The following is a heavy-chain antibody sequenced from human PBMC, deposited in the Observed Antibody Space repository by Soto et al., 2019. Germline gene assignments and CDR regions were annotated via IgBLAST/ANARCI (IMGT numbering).Heavy chain of an antibody. CDR1: GGSFSGYY. J-gene: IGHJ4*02. D-gene: IGHD3-16*02. V-gene: IGHV4-34*01. Sequence: SETLSLTCAVYGGSFSGYYWSWIRQPPGKGLEWIGEINHSGSANYNPSLKSRVTISVDTSKNQFSLKLSSVTAADTAVYYCARGKLSDYVWGSYRYHFDYWGQGTVVTVSS. CDR3: ARGKLSDYVWGSYRYHFDY. CDR2: INHSGSA.